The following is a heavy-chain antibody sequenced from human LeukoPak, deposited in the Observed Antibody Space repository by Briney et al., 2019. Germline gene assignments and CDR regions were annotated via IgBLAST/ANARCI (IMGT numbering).Heavy chain of an antibody. CDR2: INHSGST. Sequence: SETLSLTCAVYGGSFSGYYWSWIRQPPGKGLEWIGGINHSGSTNYNPSLKSRVTISVDTSKNQFSLKLSSVTAADTAVYYCARGMGGTYCSGGSCYPYYFDYWGQGTLVTVSS. V-gene: IGHV4-34*01. CDR1: GGSFSGYY. CDR3: ARGMGGTYCSGGSCYPYYFDY. D-gene: IGHD2-15*01. J-gene: IGHJ4*02.